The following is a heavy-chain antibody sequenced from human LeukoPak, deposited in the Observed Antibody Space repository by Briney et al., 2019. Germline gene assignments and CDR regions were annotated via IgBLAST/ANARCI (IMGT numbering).Heavy chain of an antibody. V-gene: IGHV3-23*01. CDR1: GFTFSSYA. CDR2: ISGSGGST. Sequence: GGSLRLSCAASGFTFSSYAMSWARQAPGKGLEWVSAISGSGGSTYYADSVKGRFTISRDNSKNTLYLQMNSLRAEDTAVYYCAKDGGSRQGYGSLDYWGQGTLVTVSS. D-gene: IGHD5-18*01. J-gene: IGHJ4*02. CDR3: AKDGGSRQGYGSLDY.